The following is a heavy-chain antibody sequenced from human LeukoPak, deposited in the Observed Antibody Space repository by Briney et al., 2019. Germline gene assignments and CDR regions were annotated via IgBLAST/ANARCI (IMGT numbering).Heavy chain of an antibody. CDR3: ARDKHSYYYDSSGYYVFDY. V-gene: IGHV1-18*01. D-gene: IGHD3-22*01. J-gene: IGHJ4*02. Sequence: ASVKVSCKASGYTFTSYGISWVRQAPGQGLEWMGWISAYNGNTNYAQKLKGRVTMTTDTSTSTAYMELRSLRSDDTAVYYCARDKHSYYYDSSGYYVFDYWGQGTLVTVSS. CDR2: ISAYNGNT. CDR1: GYTFTSYG.